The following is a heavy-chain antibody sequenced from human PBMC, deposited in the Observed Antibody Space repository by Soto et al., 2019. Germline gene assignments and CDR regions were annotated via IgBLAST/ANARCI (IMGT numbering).Heavy chain of an antibody. CDR3: ARCWDRNWFDP. CDR1: GYSISSGYY. D-gene: IGHD1-26*01. CDR2: IYHSGST. V-gene: IGHV4-38-2*01. J-gene: IGHJ5*02. Sequence: KASETLSLTCAVSGYSISSGYYWGWIRQPPGKGLEWIGSIYHSGSTYYNPSLKSRVTISVDTSKNQFSLKLSSVTAADTAVYYCARCWDRNWFDPWGQGTLVTVSS.